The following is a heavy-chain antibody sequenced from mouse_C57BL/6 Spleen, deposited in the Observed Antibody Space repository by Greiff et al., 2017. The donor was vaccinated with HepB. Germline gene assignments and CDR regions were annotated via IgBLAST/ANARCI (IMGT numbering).Heavy chain of an antibody. Sequence: EVQVVESEGGLVQPGRSMKLSCTASGFTFSDYYMAWVRQVPEKGLEWVANINYDGSSTYYLDSLKSRFIISRDNAKNILYLQMSSLKSEDTATYYCARAITTVVGGYAMDYWGQGTSVTVSS. CDR1: GFTFSDYY. CDR3: ARAITTVVGGYAMDY. J-gene: IGHJ4*01. V-gene: IGHV5-16*01. CDR2: INYDGSST. D-gene: IGHD1-1*01.